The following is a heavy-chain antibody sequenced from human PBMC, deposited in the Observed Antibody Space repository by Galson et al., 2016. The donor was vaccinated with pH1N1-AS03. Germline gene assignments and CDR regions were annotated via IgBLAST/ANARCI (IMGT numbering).Heavy chain of an antibody. D-gene: IGHD4/OR15-4a*01. V-gene: IGHV3-64*01. CDR2: ISGNGFST. CDR1: GFTFSSYA. J-gene: IGHJ4*02. Sequence: SLRLSCAVGGFTFSSYAMFWLRQAPGKGLEYVSAISGNGFSTYYANSVQDRFTVSRDNSKNTLYLQMGSLRVEGMAVYYCARGPVSYANYWFPPPDYWGQGTLVTVSS. CDR3: ARGPVSYANYWFPPPDY.